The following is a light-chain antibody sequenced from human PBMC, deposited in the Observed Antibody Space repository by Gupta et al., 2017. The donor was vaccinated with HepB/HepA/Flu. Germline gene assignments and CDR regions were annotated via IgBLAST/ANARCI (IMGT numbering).Light chain of an antibody. Sequence: QAVLTQPSSLFASPGASASLTCTLRSGLNVGPYRVYWYQQRPGCPPQYLLRYKSDSDKQQGSGVPSRFSGFKDASANAGILLISGLQSEDEADYYCMIWHSSAWLFGGGTKLTVL. CDR1: SGLNVGPYR. CDR2: YKSDSDK. V-gene: IGLV5-45*02. CDR3: MIWHSSAWL. J-gene: IGLJ3*02.